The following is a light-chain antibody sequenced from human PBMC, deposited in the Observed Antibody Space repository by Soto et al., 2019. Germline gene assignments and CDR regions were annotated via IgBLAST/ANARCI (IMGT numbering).Light chain of an antibody. V-gene: IGKV3-20*01. CDR3: QQYHNTPIT. CDR1: QSVSSNY. J-gene: IGKJ5*01. Sequence: EIVLTQSPGTLSLSPGERATLSCRASQSVSSNYLAWYQQIPGQAPRLLIYGVSSRAACIPDRFSGSGSGTDFTLTINRLEPEDFAVYYCQQYHNTPITFGQGTRLEIK. CDR2: GVS.